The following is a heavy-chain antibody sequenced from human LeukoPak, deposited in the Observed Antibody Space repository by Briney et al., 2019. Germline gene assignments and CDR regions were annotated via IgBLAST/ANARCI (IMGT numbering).Heavy chain of an antibody. Sequence: QSGGSLRLSCAASGFPFNSFWMHWVRQAPGKGLVWVSDMNEYSTTIRYADSVKGRFTISRDNAKSILYLQMNNLRAEDTAMYFCARGGVNPFDHRGQGTLVTVSS. CDR2: MNEYSTTI. D-gene: IGHD1-14*01. V-gene: IGHV3-74*01. J-gene: IGHJ4*02. CDR1: GFPFNSFW. CDR3: ARGGVNPFDH.